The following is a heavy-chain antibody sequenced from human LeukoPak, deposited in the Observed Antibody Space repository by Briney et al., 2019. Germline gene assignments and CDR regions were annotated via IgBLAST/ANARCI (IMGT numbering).Heavy chain of an antibody. J-gene: IGHJ2*01. Sequence: SETLSLTCAVYGGSFSGYYWSWIRQPPGKGLEWIEEINHSGSTNYNPSLKSRVTISVDTSKNQFSLKLSSVTAADTAVYYCARGYSSGSWYFDLWGRGTLVTVSS. CDR1: GGSFSGYY. V-gene: IGHV4-34*01. D-gene: IGHD6-19*01. CDR3: ARGYSSGSWYFDL. CDR2: INHSGST.